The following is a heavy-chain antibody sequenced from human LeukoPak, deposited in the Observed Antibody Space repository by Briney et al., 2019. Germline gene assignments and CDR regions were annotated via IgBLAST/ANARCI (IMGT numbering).Heavy chain of an antibody. CDR2: IYYSGST. D-gene: IGHD7-27*01. V-gene: IGHV4-30-4*01. CDR3: ARGNWGLTAWN. J-gene: IGHJ4*02. Sequence: WIGYIYYSGSTYYNPSLQSRVTISVDTSKNQFSLKLSSVTAADTAVYYCARGNWGLTAWNWGQGTLVTVSS.